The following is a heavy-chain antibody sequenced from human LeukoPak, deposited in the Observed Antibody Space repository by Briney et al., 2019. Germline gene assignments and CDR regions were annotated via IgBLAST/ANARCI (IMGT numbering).Heavy chain of an antibody. CDR1: GFTFSSYA. CDR2: ISGSGGST. Sequence: GGSLRLSCAASGFTFSSYAMSWVRQAPGKGLEWVSAISGSGGSTYYADSVKGRFTISGDNSKNTLYLQMNSLRAEDTAVYYCAKVMVGGDYFDYWGQGTLVTVSS. V-gene: IGHV3-23*01. CDR3: AKVMVGGDYFDY. J-gene: IGHJ4*02. D-gene: IGHD3-10*01.